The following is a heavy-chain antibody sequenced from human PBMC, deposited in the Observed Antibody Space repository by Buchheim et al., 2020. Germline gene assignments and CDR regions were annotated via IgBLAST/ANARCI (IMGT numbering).Heavy chain of an antibody. J-gene: IGHJ4*02. Sequence: EVQLVESGGGLVQPGGSLRLSCAASGFTFSSYEMNWVRQAPGKGLEWVSYISSSGSTIYYADSVKGRFTISRDNAKNSLYLQMNSLRAEDMAVYYCARDPRYCSGGSCYPDYWGQGTL. CDR3: ARDPRYCSGGSCYPDY. V-gene: IGHV3-48*03. CDR1: GFTFSSYE. D-gene: IGHD2-15*01. CDR2: ISSSGSTI.